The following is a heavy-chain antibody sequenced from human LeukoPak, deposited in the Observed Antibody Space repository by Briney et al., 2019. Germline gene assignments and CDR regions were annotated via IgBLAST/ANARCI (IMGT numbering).Heavy chain of an antibody. V-gene: IGHV6-1*01. J-gene: IGHJ6*03. CDR2: TYYRSKWYN. CDR1: GDSVSSNSAA. CDR3: ARATGYDSSSYYYYYYMDV. D-gene: IGHD3-22*01. Sequence: SQTLSLTCAISGDSVSSNSAAWNWIRQSPSRGLEWLGRTYYRSKWYNDYAVSVKSRITINPDTSKNQFSLQLNSVTPEDTAVYYCARATGYDSSSYYYYYYMDVWGKGTTVTVSS.